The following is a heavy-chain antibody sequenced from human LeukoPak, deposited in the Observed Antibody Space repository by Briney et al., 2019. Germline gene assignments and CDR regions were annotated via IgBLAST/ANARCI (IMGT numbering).Heavy chain of an antibody. CDR1: GFTFSTYA. CDR2: ISYDGSNK. D-gene: IGHD3-3*01. J-gene: IGHJ4*02. CDR3: AQDFWSFRDC. Sequence: GGPLRLSCTASGFTFSTYAMRCGRQAPGKGLEWVAVISYDGSNKYYADSVKGRFTISRDNSKNTLYLQMNSLRAEDTAVYYCAQDFWSFRDCWGQGTLVTVSS. V-gene: IGHV3-30-3*01.